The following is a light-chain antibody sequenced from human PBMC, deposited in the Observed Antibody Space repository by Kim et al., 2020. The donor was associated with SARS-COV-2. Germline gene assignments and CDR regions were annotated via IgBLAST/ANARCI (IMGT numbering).Light chain of an antibody. CDR2: KTS. Sequence: FGAGRDRVTITGRAGHKNSTWLAWYQQKQGKAPKHLISKTSSLESGVTVRFRGSGSGTEFTLTISGLRPDDSATFLCQQYKTYANTLGQGTKLEI. CDR3: QQYKTYANT. CDR1: HKNSTW. J-gene: IGKJ2*01. V-gene: IGKV1-5*03.